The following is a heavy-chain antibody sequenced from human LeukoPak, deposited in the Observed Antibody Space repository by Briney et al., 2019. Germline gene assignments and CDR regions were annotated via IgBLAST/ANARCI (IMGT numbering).Heavy chain of an antibody. CDR2: IIPIFGTT. V-gene: IGHV1-69*06. Sequence: SVKVSCKASGGTFSSYAISWVRQAPGQGLEWMGGIIPIFGTTNYAQKFQDRVTITADKSTSTAYMELSSLRSEDTAVYYCARGEGVYNGYFDYWGQGTLVTVSS. CDR3: ARGEGVYNGYFDY. J-gene: IGHJ4*02. D-gene: IGHD5/OR15-5a*01. CDR1: GGTFSSYA.